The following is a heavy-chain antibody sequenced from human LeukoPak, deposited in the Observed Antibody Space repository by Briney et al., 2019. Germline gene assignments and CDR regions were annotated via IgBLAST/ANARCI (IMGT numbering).Heavy chain of an antibody. J-gene: IGHJ3*02. CDR2: IYPNSGGT. CDR1: AYTFTGYY. Sequence: ASVKVSCKASAYTFTGYYMHWVRQAPGQGLEWMGWIYPNSGGTNYAQKFQGRVTMTRDTSISTAYMELSSLRSEDTAVYYCASPSSTSWQGSDAFDIWGQGTMVTVSS. D-gene: IGHD2-2*01. CDR3: ASPSSTSWQGSDAFDI. V-gene: IGHV1-2*02.